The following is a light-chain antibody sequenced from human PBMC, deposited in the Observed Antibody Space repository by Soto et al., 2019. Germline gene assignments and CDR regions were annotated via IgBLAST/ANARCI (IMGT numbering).Light chain of an antibody. CDR3: QQYGGSPRYT. Sequence: DIQMTQSPSSLSASVGDRVTITCRASQGISNYLAWYQQKPGKVPKLLIYAASTLQSGVPSRFSGSGSRTDFTLTISRLEPEDFAVYFCQQYGGSPRYTFGQGTNLEIK. J-gene: IGKJ2*01. V-gene: IGKV1-27*01. CDR1: QGISNY. CDR2: AAS.